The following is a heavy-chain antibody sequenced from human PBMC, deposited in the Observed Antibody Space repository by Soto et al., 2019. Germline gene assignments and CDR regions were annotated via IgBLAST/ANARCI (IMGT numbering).Heavy chain of an antibody. J-gene: IGHJ4*02. CDR3: AHRLYDSSGYSFDY. CDR2: IYWDDDK. CDR1: GFSLSTSGVG. D-gene: IGHD3-22*01. V-gene: IGHV2-5*02. Sequence: QITLKESGPTLVKPTQTLTLTCTFSGFSLSTSGVGVAWIRQPPGKALEWLALIYWDDDKRYSPSLKNRLTVTTDTSKNQVVLIMTNMDPVDTATYYCAHRLYDSSGYSFDYWGQGTLVTVSS.